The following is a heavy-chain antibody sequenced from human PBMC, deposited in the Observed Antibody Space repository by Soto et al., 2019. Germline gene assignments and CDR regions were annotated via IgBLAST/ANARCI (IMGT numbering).Heavy chain of an antibody. CDR3: ARDPPLSMIVWVGVGDC. V-gene: IGHV3-21*06. CDR1: GFPLTSEN. CDR2: ISSRSTFI. D-gene: IGHD3-22*01. J-gene: IGHJ4*02. Sequence: NPGGSLRLSCTVLGFPLTSENMNWVRQSPGKGLEWVSSISSRSTFINYADPVKGRFTISRDNDKGLVYLQMNSLRAEETAVYYSARDPPLSMIVWVGVGDCWGQGTMVTVSS.